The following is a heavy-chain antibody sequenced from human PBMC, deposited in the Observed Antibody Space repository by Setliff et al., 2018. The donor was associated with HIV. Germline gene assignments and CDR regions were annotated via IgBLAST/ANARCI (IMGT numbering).Heavy chain of an antibody. CDR3: AKWFGEFFRAFDR. V-gene: IGHV3-23*01. CDR1: GIRFSNYA. Sequence: GGSLRLSCAASGIRFSNYAMSWVRQAPGKGLEWVSSISGSGGDTSYADSVQGRFTISRDNSKNMLYLQMNSLSAEDTAVYYCAKWFGEFFRAFDRWGQGTMVTVSS. J-gene: IGHJ3*01. D-gene: IGHD3-10*01. CDR2: ISGSGGDT.